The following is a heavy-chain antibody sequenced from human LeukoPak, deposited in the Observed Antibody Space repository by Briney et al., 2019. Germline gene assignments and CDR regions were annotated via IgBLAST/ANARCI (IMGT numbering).Heavy chain of an antibody. V-gene: IGHV4-34*01. CDR1: GGSFSGYY. D-gene: IGHD3-3*01. CDR2: INHSGST. CDR3: AREATDYDFWSGYPKADY. J-gene: IGHJ4*02. Sequence: SETLSLTCAVYGGSFSGYYWSWIRQPPGKGLEWIGEINHSGSTNYNPSLKSRVTISVDTSKNQFSLKLSSVTAADTAVYYCAREATDYDFWSGYPKADYWGQGTLVTVSS.